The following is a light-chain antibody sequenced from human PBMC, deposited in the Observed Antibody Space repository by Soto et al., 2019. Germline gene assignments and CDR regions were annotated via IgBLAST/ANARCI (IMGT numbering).Light chain of an antibody. V-gene: IGKV1-13*02. CDR1: QGISSA. J-gene: IGKJ4*01. CDR2: DVS. CDR3: QHFNTCPSLT. Sequence: AIQLTQSPSSLSASVGDRVTITCRASQGISSALAWYQQKPGKSPNLLIYDVSSLESGVPSRFSGSGSGTDFTLTISSLQPEDFATADYQHFNTCPSLTFGVGTKVEIK.